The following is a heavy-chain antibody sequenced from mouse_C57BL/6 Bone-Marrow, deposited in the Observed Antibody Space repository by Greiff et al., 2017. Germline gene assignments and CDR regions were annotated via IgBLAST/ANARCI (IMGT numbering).Heavy chain of an antibody. V-gene: IGHV1-81*01. CDR3: ARRDYDYDGWYFDV. CDR1: GYTFTSYG. J-gene: IGHJ1*03. D-gene: IGHD2-4*01. Sequence: VQGVESGAELARPGASVKLSCKASGYTFTSYGISWVKQRTGQGLEWIGEIYPRSGNTYYNEKFKGKATLTADKSSSTAYMELRSLTSEDSAVYFCARRDYDYDGWYFDVWGTGTTVTVSS. CDR2: IYPRSGNT.